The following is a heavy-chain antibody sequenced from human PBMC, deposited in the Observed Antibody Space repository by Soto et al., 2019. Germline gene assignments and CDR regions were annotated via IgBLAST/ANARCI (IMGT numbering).Heavy chain of an antibody. V-gene: IGHV4-34*01. CDR3: ARGGGTDYYYYGMDV. J-gene: IGHJ6*02. D-gene: IGHD2-15*01. Sequence: PSETLSLTCAVYGGSFSGYYWSWIRQPPGKGLEWIGEINHSGSTNYNPSLKSRVTISVDTSKNQFSLKLSSVTAADTAVYYCARGGGTDYYYYGMDVWGQGTTVTVSS. CDR1: GGSFSGYY. CDR2: INHSGST.